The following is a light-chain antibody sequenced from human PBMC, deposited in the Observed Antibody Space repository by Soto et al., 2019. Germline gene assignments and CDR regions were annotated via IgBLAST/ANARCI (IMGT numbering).Light chain of an antibody. V-gene: IGKV1-8*01. CDR3: PQYLSYPLT. J-gene: IGKJ4*01. Sequence: AIRMTQSPSSFSASTGDRVTITCRASQGISRHLAWYQVKPGKAPRLLIYTASYLESGVPSRFSGSGSGTDFTLTIRSLQSEDFAVYYCPQYLSYPLTFGGGTKVEIK. CDR2: TAS. CDR1: QGISRH.